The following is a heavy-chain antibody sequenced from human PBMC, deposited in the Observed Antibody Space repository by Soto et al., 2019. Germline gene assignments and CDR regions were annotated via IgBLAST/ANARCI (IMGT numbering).Heavy chain of an antibody. V-gene: IGHV3-9*01. CDR3: AKDKHSGGPAPIDY. D-gene: IGHD3-10*01. Sequence: PGGSLRLSCAASGFTFDDYAMHWVRQGPGKGLEWVSRISWNSNTIVYADSVKGRFTISRDNAENSLYLQMNSLRAEDTAMYYCAKDKHSGGPAPIDYWGQGPMVTVYS. J-gene: IGHJ4*02. CDR1: GFTFDDYA. CDR2: ISWNSNTI.